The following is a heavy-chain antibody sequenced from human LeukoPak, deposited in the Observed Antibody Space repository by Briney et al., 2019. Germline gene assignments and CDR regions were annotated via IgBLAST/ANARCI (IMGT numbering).Heavy chain of an antibody. Sequence: LRASVKVSCRTSGYTFSDYYMHWVRQAPGQGLEWMGYIIPNSGGTTYAQKFQGRVTMTRDTSITTAYMDLSRLTSDDTAVYYCARDRYGDGFAHFDYWGQGALVTVSS. D-gene: IGHD5-24*01. CDR3: ARDRYGDGFAHFDY. CDR2: IIPNSGGT. J-gene: IGHJ4*02. V-gene: IGHV1-2*02. CDR1: GYTFSDYY.